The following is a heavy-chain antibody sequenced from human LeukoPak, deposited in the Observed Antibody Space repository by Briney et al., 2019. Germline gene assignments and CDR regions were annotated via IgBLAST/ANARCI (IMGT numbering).Heavy chain of an antibody. V-gene: IGHV3-43*01. CDR3: ARDVGCSSTTCYFDY. CDR1: GFTFDSYT. CDR2: VNWDGGST. J-gene: IGHJ4*02. Sequence: GGSRRLSCAASGFTFDSYTMHWVRQGPGKGLEWVSLVNWDGGSTFYADSVKGRFTISRDNTKNSLYLQMNSLRTEDTALYYCARDVGCSSTTCYFDYWGQGTLVTVSS. D-gene: IGHD2-2*01.